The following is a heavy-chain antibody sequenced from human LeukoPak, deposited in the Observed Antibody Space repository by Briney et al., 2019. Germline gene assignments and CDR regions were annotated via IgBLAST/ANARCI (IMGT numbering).Heavy chain of an antibody. CDR3: ATGRYCDSTDCYSPLDY. V-gene: IGHV1-2*02. CDR2: INPNSGGT. CDR1: GYTFTGYY. Sequence: ASVKVSCKASGYTFTGYYMHWVRQAPGQGLEWMGWINPNSGGTNYAQKFQGRVTMTRDTSINTAYMELSRLRSDDTAMYYCATGRYCDSTDCYSPLDYWGQGTLVTVSS. J-gene: IGHJ4*02. D-gene: IGHD2-2*01.